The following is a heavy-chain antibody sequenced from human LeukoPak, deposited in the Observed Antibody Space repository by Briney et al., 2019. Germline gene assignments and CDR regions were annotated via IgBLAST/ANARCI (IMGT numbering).Heavy chain of an antibody. Sequence: GSLRLSCAASGFTFSVYWMGWVRQAPGKGLEWIGETNHSGSTNYNPSLKSRVTISVDTSKNQFSLKLSSVTAADTAVYYCARVRTYYYDSSGYPFYYYYYMDVWGKGTTVTVSS. CDR3: ARVRTYYYDSSGYPFYYYYYMDV. CDR1: GFTFSVYW. CDR2: TNHSGST. V-gene: IGHV4-34*01. D-gene: IGHD3-22*01. J-gene: IGHJ6*03.